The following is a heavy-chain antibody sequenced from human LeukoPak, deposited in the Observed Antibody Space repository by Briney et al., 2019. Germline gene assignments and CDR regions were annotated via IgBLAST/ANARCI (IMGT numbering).Heavy chain of an antibody. CDR3: ARVGPDRGKYYYYMDV. V-gene: IGHV4-59*01. D-gene: IGHD3-16*01. CDR2: IYYSGST. CDR1: GGSISSYY. Sequence: NASETLSLTCTVSGGSISSYYWSWIRQPPGKGLEWIGYIYYSGSTNYNPSLKSRVTISVDTSKNQFSLKLSSVTAADTAVYYCARVGPDRGKYYYYMDVWGKGTTVTISS. J-gene: IGHJ6*03.